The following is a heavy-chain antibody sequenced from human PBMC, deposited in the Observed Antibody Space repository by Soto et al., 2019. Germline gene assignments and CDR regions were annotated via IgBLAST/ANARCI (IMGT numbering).Heavy chain of an antibody. CDR1: GYSFTSYG. CDR2: ISAYNGNT. CDR3: ARDPPITGSLRGTPLMAV. V-gene: IGHV1-18*04. Sequence: ASVKVSCKASGYSFTSYGISWVRQAPGQGLEWMGWISAYNGNTNYEQKFQGRVAMTTDTSTNTAYLELRTLRSDDAAVYYCARDPPITGSLRGTPLMAVWG. D-gene: IGHD1-20*01. J-gene: IGHJ6*02.